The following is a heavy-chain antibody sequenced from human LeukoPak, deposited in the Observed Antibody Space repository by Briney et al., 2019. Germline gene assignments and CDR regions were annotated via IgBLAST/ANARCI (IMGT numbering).Heavy chain of an antibody. V-gene: IGHV1-8*01. Sequence: ASVKVSCKASGYTFITYDINWVRQATGQGLEWMGWMNPNSGNTGYAQKFQGGVTMTRNTSISTAYMELSSLRSEDTAVYYCARGRPGYSSSWYGDYWGQGTLVTVSS. CDR2: MNPNSGNT. CDR1: GYTFITYD. CDR3: ARGRPGYSSSWYGDY. D-gene: IGHD6-13*01. J-gene: IGHJ4*02.